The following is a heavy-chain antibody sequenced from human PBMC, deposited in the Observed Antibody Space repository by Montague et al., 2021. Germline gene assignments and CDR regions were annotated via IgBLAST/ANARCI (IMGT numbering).Heavy chain of an antibody. Sequence: SETLSLTCNVSGGSVSTGNYYWTWIRQPPGKGLEWIGCIYYSGSTYYNPSLKSRLTISVDTSKNQFSLKLSSVTAADTAVYHGVVTPSLYYHGMDVWGQGTTVTVSS. V-gene: IGHV4-39*01. D-gene: IGHD4-23*01. J-gene: IGHJ6*02. CDR2: IYYSGST. CDR1: GGSVSTGNYY. CDR3: VVTPSLYYHGMDV.